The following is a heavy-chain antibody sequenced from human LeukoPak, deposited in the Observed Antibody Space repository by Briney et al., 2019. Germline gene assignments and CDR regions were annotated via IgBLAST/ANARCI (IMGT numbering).Heavy chain of an antibody. J-gene: IGHJ6*03. D-gene: IGHD2-2*01. CDR1: GGTFSSYA. CDR3: ARDDIVVVPAAHYYYYMDV. CDR2: IIPIFGTA. Sequence: ASVKVSCKASGGTFSSYAISWVRQAPGQGLEWMGGIIPIFGTANYAQKFQGRVTITADESTSTAYMELSSLRPEDTAVYYCARDDIVVVPAAHYYYYMDVWGKGTTVTVSS. V-gene: IGHV1-69*13.